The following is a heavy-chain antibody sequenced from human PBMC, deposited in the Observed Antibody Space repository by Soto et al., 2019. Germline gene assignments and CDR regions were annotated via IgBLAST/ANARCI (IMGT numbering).Heavy chain of an antibody. D-gene: IGHD3-3*01. CDR1: GFTFSSYS. V-gene: IGHV3-21*01. Sequence: AGGALRLSCAASGFTFSSYSMNWVRQAPGKGLEWVSSISSSSSYIYYADSVKGRFTISRDNAKNSLYLQMNSLRAEDTAVYYCAGHHGVAHTPFDAFDIWGQGTMVTVSS. J-gene: IGHJ3*02. CDR2: ISSSSSYI. CDR3: AGHHGVAHTPFDAFDI.